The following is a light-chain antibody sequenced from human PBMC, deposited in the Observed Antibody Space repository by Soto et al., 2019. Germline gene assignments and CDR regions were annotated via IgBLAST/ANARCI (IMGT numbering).Light chain of an antibody. CDR2: GAS. V-gene: IGKV3-20*01. Sequence: EIVLTQSPGTLSLSPLERATISFISSQSVSSSYLAWYQQKPGQAPRLLIYGASSRATGIPARFSGSGSGTDFTLTIDSLQPEDFATYYCQQVKTYPRTFGGGTKVDIK. CDR1: QSVSSSY. CDR3: QQVKTYPRT. J-gene: IGKJ4*01.